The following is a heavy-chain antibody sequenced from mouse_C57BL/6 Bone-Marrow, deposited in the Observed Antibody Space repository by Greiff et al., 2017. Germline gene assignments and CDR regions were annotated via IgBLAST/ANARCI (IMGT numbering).Heavy chain of an antibody. CDR2: ISSGGSYT. Sequence: EVKLMESGGDLVKPGGSLKLSCAASGFTFSSYGMSWVRQTPDKRLEWVATISSGGSYTYYPDSVKGRFTISRDNAKNTLYLQMSSLKSEDTAMYYCARLGYYEVWYFDVWGTGTTVTVSS. D-gene: IGHD2-3*01. J-gene: IGHJ1*03. V-gene: IGHV5-6*01. CDR1: GFTFSSYG. CDR3: ARLGYYEVWYFDV.